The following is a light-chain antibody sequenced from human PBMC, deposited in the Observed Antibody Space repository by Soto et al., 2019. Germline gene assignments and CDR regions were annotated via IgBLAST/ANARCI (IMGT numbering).Light chain of an antibody. CDR1: QSISDT. CDR3: QQYSNSLT. J-gene: IGKJ4*01. Sequence: EIVMTQSPATLSVSPGGRATLSCRASQSISDTLAWYQQKPGQAPRLLIHGASSRATGIPDRFSGTGSGTDFTLTISRLEPEDFAVYYCQQYSNSLTFGGGTKVDIK. V-gene: IGKV3D-15*01. CDR2: GAS.